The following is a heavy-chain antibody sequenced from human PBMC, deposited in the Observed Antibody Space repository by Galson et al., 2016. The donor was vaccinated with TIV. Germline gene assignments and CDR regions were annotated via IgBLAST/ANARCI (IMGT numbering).Heavy chain of an antibody. J-gene: IGHJ4*02. CDR1: GFSFSSYG. Sequence: LRLSCAASGFSFSSYGMHWVRQAPGKGLEWVAVILYDGSNKYYADSVKGRFTISRDDSKNTVSLLMNSLRAEDTAVYYCAKDPRIYGDYLLAYFDYWGQGTLVSVSS. D-gene: IGHD4-17*01. CDR2: ILYDGSNK. CDR3: AKDPRIYGDYLLAYFDY. V-gene: IGHV3-30*18.